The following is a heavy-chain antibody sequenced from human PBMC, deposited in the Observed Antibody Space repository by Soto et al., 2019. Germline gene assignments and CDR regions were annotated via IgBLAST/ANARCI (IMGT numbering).Heavy chain of an antibody. J-gene: IGHJ6*02. CDR3: AKDTSPIVGASQLYYYYGMDV. V-gene: IGHV3-23*01. Sequence: GSLRLSCAASGFTFSSYGMSWVRQAPGKGPEWVSGISGSGGKTYYADSVKGRFTISRDNSKNTLYVQMKSLRADDTAVYYCAKDTSPIVGASQLYYYYGMDVWGQGTSVTVSS. CDR1: GFTFSSYG. CDR2: ISGSGGKT. D-gene: IGHD1-26*01.